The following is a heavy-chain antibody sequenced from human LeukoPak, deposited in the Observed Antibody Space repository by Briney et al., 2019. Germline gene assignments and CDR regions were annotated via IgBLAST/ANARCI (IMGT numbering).Heavy chain of an antibody. D-gene: IGHD3-22*01. J-gene: IGHJ5*02. CDR2: VYPGDSDI. CDR3: ARQGNDTTGSTWT. V-gene: IGHV5-51*01. CDR1: GYSFTSFW. Sequence: GESLKISCKGSGYSFTSFWIGWVRQMPGKGLEWMGIVYPGDSDIRYSPSFQGQVTISADKSINTAYLQWSSLKASDSAMYYYARQGNDTTGSTWTWGQGTLVTVSS.